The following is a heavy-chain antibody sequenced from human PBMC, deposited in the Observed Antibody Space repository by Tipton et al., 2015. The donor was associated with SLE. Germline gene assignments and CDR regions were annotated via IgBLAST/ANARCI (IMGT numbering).Heavy chain of an antibody. CDR1: SYTYG. CDR2: INSDNGDT. D-gene: IGHD5-24*01. CDR3: AKGRYGHVHVGMDV. V-gene: IGHV1-18*01. Sequence: QSGPEVKKPGASVKVSCKTSSYTYGFTWVRQAPGQGLEWMGWINSDNGDTQYAQKFRGRVTMTIDRSTTTAFMELRSLKSDDTAVYYCAKGRYGHVHVGMDVWGQGTTVTVSS. J-gene: IGHJ6*02.